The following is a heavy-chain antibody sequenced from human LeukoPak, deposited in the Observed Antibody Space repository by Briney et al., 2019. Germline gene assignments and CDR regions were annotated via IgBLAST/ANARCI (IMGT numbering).Heavy chain of an antibody. CDR2: ISSSSSYI. Sequence: PGGSLRLSCAASGFTFSNYSMNWVRQAPGKGLEWVSSISSSSSYIFYADSVKGRFTISRDNAKNSLYLQMNSLRAEDTAVYYCARGGHGRDLDYWGQGTLVTVSS. J-gene: IGHJ4*02. CDR1: GFTFSNYS. CDR3: ARGGHGRDLDY. V-gene: IGHV3-21*06. D-gene: IGHD3-16*01.